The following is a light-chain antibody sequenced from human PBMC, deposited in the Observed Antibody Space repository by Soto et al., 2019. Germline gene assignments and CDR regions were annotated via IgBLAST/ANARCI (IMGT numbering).Light chain of an antibody. V-gene: IGKV1-39*01. J-gene: IGKJ3*01. CDR1: QSISSY. CDR3: QQSYSTAVT. Sequence: DIQMTQSPSSLSASVGDRVTITCRASQSISSYLNWYQQKPGKAPKLLIYAASSLQSGLPSRFSGSGSGTDFTLTISSLQPEDFATYYCQQSYSTAVTFGPGTKVDIK. CDR2: AAS.